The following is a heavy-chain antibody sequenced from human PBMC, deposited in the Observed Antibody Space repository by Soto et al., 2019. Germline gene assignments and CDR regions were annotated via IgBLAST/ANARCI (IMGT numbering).Heavy chain of an antibody. V-gene: IGHV1-69*02. J-gene: IGHJ5*02. CDR2: IIPILGIA. CDR1: GGTFSSYT. D-gene: IGHD5-18*01. CDR3: ASDHRQLWSGSFDP. Sequence: QVQLVQSGAEVKKPGSSVKVSCKASGGTFSSYTISWVRQAPGQGLEWMGRIIPILGIANYAQKFQGRVTITADKSTSTAYMELSSLRSEDTAVYYCASDHRQLWSGSFDPWGQGTLVTVSS.